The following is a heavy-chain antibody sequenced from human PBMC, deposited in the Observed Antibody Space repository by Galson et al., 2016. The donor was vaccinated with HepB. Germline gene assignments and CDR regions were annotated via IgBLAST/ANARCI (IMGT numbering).Heavy chain of an antibody. Sequence: SLRLSCAASGFTISYCSMNWVRQAPGKGLEWVSYISTGSTTTYYADSVKGRFTISRDNAKNSLYLQMNRLRDEDTAVYYCARDSYDILAGYGPSEHWGQGTLVTASS. J-gene: IGHJ4*02. D-gene: IGHD3-9*01. CDR1: GFTISYCS. CDR2: ISTGSTTT. V-gene: IGHV3-48*02. CDR3: ARDSYDILAGYGPSEH.